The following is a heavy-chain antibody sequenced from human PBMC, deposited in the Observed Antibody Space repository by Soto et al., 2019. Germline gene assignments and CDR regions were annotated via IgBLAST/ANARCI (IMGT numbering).Heavy chain of an antibody. J-gene: IGHJ4*02. Sequence: QVKLVQSGTEVKKPGASLKVSCKASGYSFATSGISWVRQAPGQGLEWMGWISVYNGNTNYDQKLHDRVTMTTDTSTTTAYLELRSLRSDDTAVYYCARAGQSYDSSGYVNWGQGTLVTVSS. D-gene: IGHD3-22*01. CDR2: ISVYNGNT. CDR3: ARAGQSYDSSGYVN. CDR1: GYSFATSG. V-gene: IGHV1-18*01.